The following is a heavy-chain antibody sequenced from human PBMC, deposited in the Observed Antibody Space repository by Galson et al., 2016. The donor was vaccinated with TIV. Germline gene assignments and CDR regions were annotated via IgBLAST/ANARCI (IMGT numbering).Heavy chain of an antibody. CDR1: GFRIDDFA. J-gene: IGHJ3*02. CDR3: AKSDTVFGVVIGSDSLDI. V-gene: IGHV3-9*01. CDR2: ISWSSDST. D-gene: IGHD3-3*01. Sequence: SLRLSCAASGFRIDDFAMYWVRQPPGKGLEWVSGISWSSDSTGYAVSVKGRFTISRDNAKNSLYLQMNSLRAEDTAVYYCAKSDTVFGVVIGSDSLDIWGQGTLVTVSS.